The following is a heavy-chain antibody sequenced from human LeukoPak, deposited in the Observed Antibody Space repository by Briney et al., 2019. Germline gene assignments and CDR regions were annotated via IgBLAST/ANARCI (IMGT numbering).Heavy chain of an antibody. Sequence: SETLSLTCAVSGASVSSGGHSWTWIRQPPGKGLEWIGNIYHSGRTYYNPSLKSRVTISLDRSINHLSLKLTSVTAADTAIYYCARDDGTTSGSDNWFDPWGQGTLVTVSS. D-gene: IGHD5-12*01. CDR1: GASVSSGGHS. J-gene: IGHJ5*02. CDR2: IYHSGRT. CDR3: ARDDGTTSGSDNWFDP. V-gene: IGHV4-30-2*01.